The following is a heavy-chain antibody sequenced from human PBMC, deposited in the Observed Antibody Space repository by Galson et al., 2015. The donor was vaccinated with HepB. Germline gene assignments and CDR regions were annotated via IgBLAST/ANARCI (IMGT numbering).Heavy chain of an antibody. CDR2: IIPILGTA. V-gene: IGHV1-69*13. J-gene: IGHJ3*02. D-gene: IGHD3-22*01. CDR3: ARRYYYDSSGYYQGAFDI. Sequence: SVKVSCKASGYTFTSYAMHWVRQAPGQGLEWMGGIIPILGTANYAQKFQGRVTITADESTSTAYMELSSLRSEDTAVYYCARRYYYDSSGYYQGAFDIWGQGTMVTVSS. CDR1: GYTFTSYA.